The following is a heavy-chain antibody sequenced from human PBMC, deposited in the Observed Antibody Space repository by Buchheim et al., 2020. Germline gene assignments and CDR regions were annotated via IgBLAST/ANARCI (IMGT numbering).Heavy chain of an antibody. CDR2: MNPNSGNT. V-gene: IGHV1-8*01. J-gene: IGHJ6*02. Sequence: QVQLVQSGAEVKKPGASVKVSCKASGYTFTSYDINWVRQAPGQGLEWMGWMNPNSGNTGYAQKFQGRVTMTRNTSISTAYMELRSLRSEETAVYYCARGDISAAAHDYSAMDVGGQETT. CDR3: ARGDISAAAHDYSAMDV. D-gene: IGHD6-13*01. CDR1: GYTFTSYD.